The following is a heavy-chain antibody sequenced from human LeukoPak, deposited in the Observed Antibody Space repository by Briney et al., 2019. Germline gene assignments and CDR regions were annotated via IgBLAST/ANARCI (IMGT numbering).Heavy chain of an antibody. Sequence: SETLSLTCTVSGGSISSYYWSWIRQPAGKGLEWIGRIYTSGSTNYNPSLKSRVTMSVDTSKNQFSLKLSSVTAADTVVYYCARVGNYYDTGYFGYWGQGTLVTVSS. CDR1: GGSISSYY. CDR3: ARVGNYYDTGYFGY. J-gene: IGHJ4*02. V-gene: IGHV4-4*07. CDR2: IYTSGST. D-gene: IGHD3-22*01.